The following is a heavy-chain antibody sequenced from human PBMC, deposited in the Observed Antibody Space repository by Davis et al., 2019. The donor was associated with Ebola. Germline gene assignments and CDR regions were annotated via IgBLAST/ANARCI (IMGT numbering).Heavy chain of an antibody. CDR3: ARIKGNSYFDFDY. CDR2: GRDKANSYTT. Sequence: GGSLRLSCAASGFTFSSYSMNCVRQAPGKGLEWVGRGRDKANSYTTEYAASVKGRFTISRDESSNSLYLQMNSLKTEDTAVYYCARIKGNSYFDFDYWGQGTLVTVSS. D-gene: IGHD2/OR15-2a*01. CDR1: GFTFSSYS. V-gene: IGHV3-72*01. J-gene: IGHJ4*02.